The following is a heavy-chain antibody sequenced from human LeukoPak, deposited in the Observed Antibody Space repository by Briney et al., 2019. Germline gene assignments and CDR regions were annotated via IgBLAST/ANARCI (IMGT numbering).Heavy chain of an antibody. J-gene: IGHJ4*02. CDR1: GFTFSSYG. CDR2: IRYDGSNK. Sequence: GGSLRLSCAASGFTFSSYGMHWVRQAPGKGLEWVAFIRYDGSNKYYADSVKGRFTISRDNSKNTLYLQMNSLRAEDTAVYYCAKDHQRWDYYFDYWGQGTLVTVSS. CDR3: AKDHQRWDYYFDY. D-gene: IGHD1-1*01. V-gene: IGHV3-30*02.